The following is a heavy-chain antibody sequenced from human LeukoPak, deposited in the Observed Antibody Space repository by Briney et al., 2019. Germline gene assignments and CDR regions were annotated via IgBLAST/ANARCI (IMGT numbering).Heavy chain of an antibody. CDR1: GGTFSSYT. CDR3: ARGFGLQGY. D-gene: IGHD3-16*01. Sequence: SVKVSCKASGGTFSSYTISWVRQAPGQGLEWMGRIIPILGIANYAQKFQGRVTMTRNTSISTAYMELSSLRSEDTAVYYCARGFGLQGYWGQGTLVTVSS. J-gene: IGHJ4*02. V-gene: IGHV1-69*02. CDR2: IIPILGIA.